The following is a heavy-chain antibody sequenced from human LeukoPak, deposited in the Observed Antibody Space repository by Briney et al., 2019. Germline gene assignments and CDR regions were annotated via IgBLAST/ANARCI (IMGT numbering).Heavy chain of an antibody. J-gene: IGHJ4*02. CDR1: GFSFSNFD. CDR3: AKRGSYFGGFDY. D-gene: IGHD3-10*01. V-gene: IGHV3-23*01. CDR2: ISGSGEST. Sequence: PGGSLRLSCAASGFSFSNFDMSWVRQAPGKGVEWVSAISGSGESTYYAESLKGRFTISRDNSKNTLYLQMNGLRVEDTAIYYCAKRGSYFGGFDYWGQGTLLTVPS.